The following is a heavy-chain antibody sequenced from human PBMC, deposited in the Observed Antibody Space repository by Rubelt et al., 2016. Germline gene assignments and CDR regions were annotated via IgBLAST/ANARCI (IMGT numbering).Heavy chain of an antibody. CDR2: INHSGST. Sequence: QVQLQQWGAGLLKPSETLSLTCAVYGGSFSGYYWSWIRQPPGKGLEWIGEINHSGSTNYNPSLKSRVTISVDTSKNQFSLELSSVNAADTAVYYCASGLSGDYFDYWGQGTLVTVSS. V-gene: IGHV4-34*01. D-gene: IGHD2/OR15-2a*01. CDR3: ASGLSGDYFDY. CDR1: GGSFSGYY. J-gene: IGHJ4*02.